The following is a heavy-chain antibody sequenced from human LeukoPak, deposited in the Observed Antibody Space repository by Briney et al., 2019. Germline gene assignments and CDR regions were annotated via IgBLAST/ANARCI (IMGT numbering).Heavy chain of an antibody. CDR3: ARSWGRPGDTSPFDY. V-gene: IGHV4-59*01. D-gene: IGHD2-21*02. Sequence: SETLSLTCTVSGGSISSYYWSWIRQPPGKGLEWIGDIYNSGSTNYNPSLKRRITISVDTSKNQFSLKLSSVTAADTAVYYCARSWGRPGDTSPFDYWGQGTLISVSS. J-gene: IGHJ4*02. CDR2: IYNSGST. CDR1: GGSISSYY.